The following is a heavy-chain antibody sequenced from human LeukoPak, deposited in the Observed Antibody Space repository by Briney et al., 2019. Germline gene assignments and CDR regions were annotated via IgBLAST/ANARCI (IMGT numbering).Heavy chain of an antibody. CDR1: GYTLPELS. D-gene: IGHD3-9*01. V-gene: IGHV1-24*01. CDR2: FVPEDGET. Sequence: ASVKVSCKVSGYTLPELSMHWVRQAPGKGFEWMGDFVPEDGETIYAQKFQGRVTMTEDTSTDTAYMELSSLRSEDTAVYYCATGPKYYDILTGPRSWFDPWGQGTLVTVSS. CDR3: ATGPKYYDILTGPRSWFDP. J-gene: IGHJ5*02.